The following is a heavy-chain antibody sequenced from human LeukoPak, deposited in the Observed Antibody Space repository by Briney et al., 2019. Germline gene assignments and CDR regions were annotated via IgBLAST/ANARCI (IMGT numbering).Heavy chain of an antibody. CDR1: GSTFDDYG. CDR2: INWNGGST. V-gene: IGHV3-20*04. J-gene: IGHJ5*02. D-gene: IGHD2-21*02. Sequence: GGSLRLSCAASGSTFDDYGMSWVRQAPGKGLEWVSGINWNGGSTGYADSVKGRFTISRDNAKNSLYLQMNSLRAEDTALYYCARARSVVVTAIGWFDPWGQGTLVTVSS. CDR3: ARARSVVVTAIGWFDP.